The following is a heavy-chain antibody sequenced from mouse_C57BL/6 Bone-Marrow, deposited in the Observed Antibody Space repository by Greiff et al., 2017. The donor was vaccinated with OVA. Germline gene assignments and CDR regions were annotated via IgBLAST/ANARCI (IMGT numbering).Heavy chain of an antibody. CDR1: GYTFTSYW. Sequence: QVQLQQPGAELVMPGASVKLSCKASGYTFTSYWMHWVKQRPGQGLEWIGEIDPSDSYTNYNQKFKGKSTLTVDKSSSTAYMQLSSLTSEDSAVYYCARTPAYYSNDDYAMDYWGQGTSVTVSS. CDR2: IDPSDSYT. V-gene: IGHV1-69*01. J-gene: IGHJ4*01. D-gene: IGHD2-5*01. CDR3: ARTPAYYSNDDYAMDY.